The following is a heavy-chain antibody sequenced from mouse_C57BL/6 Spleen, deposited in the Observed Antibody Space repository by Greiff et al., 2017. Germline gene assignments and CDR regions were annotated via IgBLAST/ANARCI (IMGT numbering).Heavy chain of an antibody. Sequence: EVQLVESGPGLVKPSQSLSLTCSVTGYSITSGYYWNWIRQLPGNKLEWMGYISYDGSNNYNPSLKNRISITRDTSKNQFFLKLNSVTTEDTATYYCARDDTTVVAFDDWGQGTTLTVSS. J-gene: IGHJ2*01. CDR1: GYSITSGYY. CDR2: ISYDGSN. V-gene: IGHV3-6*01. D-gene: IGHD1-1*01. CDR3: ARDDTTVVAFDD.